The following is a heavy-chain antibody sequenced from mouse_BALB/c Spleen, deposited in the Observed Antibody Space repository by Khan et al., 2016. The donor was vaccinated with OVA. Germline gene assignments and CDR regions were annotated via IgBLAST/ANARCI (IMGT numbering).Heavy chain of an antibody. CDR3: ARGASYWYFDV. V-gene: IGHV9-1*02. CDR2: INTYTGEP. CDR1: GYTFTNYG. J-gene: IGHJ1*01. D-gene: IGHD6-1*01. Sequence: QIQLVQSGPELKKPGETVKISCKASGYTFTNYGMNWVKQAPGKGLKWMGWINTYTGEPTYTDDFKGRFAFSLETSASTPYLQINNLKNEDMATYFCARGASYWYFDVWGAGTTVTVSS.